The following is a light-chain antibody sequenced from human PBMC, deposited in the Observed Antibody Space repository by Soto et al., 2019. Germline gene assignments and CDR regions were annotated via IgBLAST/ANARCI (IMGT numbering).Light chain of an antibody. CDR3: CSHAGDHVV. CDR2: EGS. V-gene: IGLV2-23*01. Sequence: QSALTQPASVSGSPGQSITISCTGTSSDIGSYKFVSWYQQHVGKAPKVMTYEGSKRPSGVSDRFSASKSGNTASLTISGLQAEDEADYYCCSHAGDHVVFGGGTNLTVL. J-gene: IGLJ2*01. CDR1: SSDIGSYKF.